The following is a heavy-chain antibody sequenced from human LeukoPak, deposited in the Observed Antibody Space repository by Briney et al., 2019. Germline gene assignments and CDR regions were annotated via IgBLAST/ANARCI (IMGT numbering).Heavy chain of an antibody. V-gene: IGHV1-18*01. CDR1: GYTFTSYG. CDR3: ARIYRVGATMTLDY. CDR2: ISAYNGNT. Sequence: ASVKVSCKASGYTFTSYGISWVRQAPGQGVEWMGWISAYNGNTNYAQKLQGRVTMTTDTSTSTAYMELRSLRSDDTAVYYCARIYRVGATMTLDYWGQGTLVTVSS. D-gene: IGHD1-26*01. J-gene: IGHJ4*02.